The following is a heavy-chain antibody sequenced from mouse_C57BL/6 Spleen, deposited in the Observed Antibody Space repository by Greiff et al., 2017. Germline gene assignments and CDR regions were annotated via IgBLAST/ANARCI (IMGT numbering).Heavy chain of an antibody. CDR3: AKEGWDGDYYAMDY. J-gene: IGHJ4*01. Sequence: VQLRQSGPGLVQPSQSLSITCTVSGFSLTSYGVHWVRQSPGKGLEWLGVIWRGGSTDYKAAFMSRLSITNDNSKSQVFFKMNSLQADDTAIYYCAKEGWDGDYYAMDYWGQGTSVTVSS. CDR1: GFSLTSYG. D-gene: IGHD3-3*01. V-gene: IGHV2-5*01. CDR2: IWRGGST.